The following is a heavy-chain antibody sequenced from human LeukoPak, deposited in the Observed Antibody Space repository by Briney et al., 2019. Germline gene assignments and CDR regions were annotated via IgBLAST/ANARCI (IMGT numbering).Heavy chain of an antibody. D-gene: IGHD2-8*01. Sequence: GGSLRLSCAASGFTFSSYEMNWVRQAPGKGLEWVSYISSSGSTIYYADSVKGRFTISIDNAKNSLYLQMNSLRAEDTAWYYCAREGRNGGTPGSFDYWGQGTLVTVSS. CDR1: GFTFSSYE. V-gene: IGHV3-48*03. CDR3: AREGRNGGTPGSFDY. CDR2: ISSSGSTI. J-gene: IGHJ4*02.